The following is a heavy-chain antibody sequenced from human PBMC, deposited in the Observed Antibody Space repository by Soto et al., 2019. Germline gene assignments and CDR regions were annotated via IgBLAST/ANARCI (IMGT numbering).Heavy chain of an antibody. Sequence: PGGSLRLSCAASGFTFSSYAMHWVRQAPGKGLEWVAVISYDGSNKYYADSVKGRFTISRDNSKNTLYLQMNSLRAEDTAVYYCARDQASGYDFWSGYYAIWGRGTLVTVSS. V-gene: IGHV3-30-3*01. CDR3: ARDQASGYDFWSGYYAI. CDR2: ISYDGSNK. J-gene: IGHJ4*02. D-gene: IGHD3-3*01. CDR1: GFTFSSYA.